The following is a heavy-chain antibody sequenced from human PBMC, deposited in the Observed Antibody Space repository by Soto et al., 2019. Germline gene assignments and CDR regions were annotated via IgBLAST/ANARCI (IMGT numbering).Heavy chain of an antibody. CDR1: SGSIINYY. CDR3: ASRLTLATTTCVAFDL. J-gene: IGHJ3*01. CDR2: IYYSGST. Sequence: QVKLQESGPGLVKPSETLSLTCTVSSGSIINYYWSWIRQPPGKGLEWIGFIYYSGSTNYNSFLKSRVTMSVDMSRQQLSLKLHSVTPADTAVYYCASRLTLATTTCVAFDLWGQWTMVTVSS. D-gene: IGHD4-17*01. V-gene: IGHV4-59*01.